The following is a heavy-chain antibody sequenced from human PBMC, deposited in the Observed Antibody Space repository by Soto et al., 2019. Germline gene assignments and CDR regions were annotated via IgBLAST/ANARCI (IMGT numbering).Heavy chain of an antibody. CDR2: TYYRSKWYN. D-gene: IGHD4-4*01. CDR1: GDSVSSSSAA. Sequence: SQTLSLTCAISGDSVSSSSAAWNWIRQSPSRGLEWLGRTYYRSKWYNEYAVSVKSRITVNPDTSKNLFSLHLNSVTPEDTAVYYCARGARYSFDYWGQGTLVTVSS. V-gene: IGHV6-1*01. CDR3: ARGARYSFDY. J-gene: IGHJ4*02.